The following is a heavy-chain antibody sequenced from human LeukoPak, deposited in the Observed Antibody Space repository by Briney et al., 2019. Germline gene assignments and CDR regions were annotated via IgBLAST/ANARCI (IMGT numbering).Heavy chain of an antibody. Sequence: PGGSLRLSCAASGFTFSSYEMNWVRQAPGKGLEWVSYISSSGSTIYYADSVKGRFTISRDNAKNSLYLQMNSLRAEDTAVYYCARFRVYGDSGGDYMDVWGKGTTVTVSS. CDR2: ISSSGSTI. J-gene: IGHJ6*03. CDR3: ARFRVYGDSGGDYMDV. D-gene: IGHD4-17*01. CDR1: GFTFSSYE. V-gene: IGHV3-48*03.